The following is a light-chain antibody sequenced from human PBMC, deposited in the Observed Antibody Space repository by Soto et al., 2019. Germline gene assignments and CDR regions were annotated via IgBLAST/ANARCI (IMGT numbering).Light chain of an antibody. V-gene: IGKV1-39*01. CDR1: ERISTF. Sequence: DIQVTQSPSSLSASVGDSVTITCRASERISTFLNWYQQKPGKSPKLLISSASTLQMGVPSRFSVRGFGTEFTLTISRLQPEDFTHNYSQQSYTAPFNFDPGNKGDI. CDR3: QQSYTAPFN. CDR2: SAS. J-gene: IGKJ3*01.